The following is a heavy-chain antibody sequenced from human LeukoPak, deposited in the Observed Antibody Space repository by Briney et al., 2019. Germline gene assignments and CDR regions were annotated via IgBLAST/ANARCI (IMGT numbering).Heavy chain of an antibody. V-gene: IGHV2-70*11. D-gene: IGHD3-22*01. CDR2: NEWHYDQ. CDR1: GFSFSTSGMG. CDR3: ARIVYSDSSGYYCDY. J-gene: IGHJ4*02. Sequence: SGPALVKPTQTLTLNCTVSGFSFSTSGMGVRWVRQPSGRALDWLTRNEWHYDQYYSTSLKTRHTISKYTSKILVVLTMPNMDPVDTALYYCARIVYSDSSGYYCDYWGQGTLVTVPT.